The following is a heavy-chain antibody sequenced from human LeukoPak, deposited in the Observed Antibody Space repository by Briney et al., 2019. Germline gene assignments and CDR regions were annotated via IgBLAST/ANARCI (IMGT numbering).Heavy chain of an antibody. CDR3: ATARTQGQDYYYMDV. CDR2: FDPEDGET. CDR1: GYTLTELS. J-gene: IGHJ6*03. D-gene: IGHD6-6*01. Sequence: ASVKVSCKVSGYTLTELSMHWVRQAPGKGLGWMGGFDPEDGETIYAQKFQGRVTMTEDTSTDTAYMELSSLRSEDTAVYYCATARTQGQDYYYMDVWGKGTTVTVSS. V-gene: IGHV1-24*01.